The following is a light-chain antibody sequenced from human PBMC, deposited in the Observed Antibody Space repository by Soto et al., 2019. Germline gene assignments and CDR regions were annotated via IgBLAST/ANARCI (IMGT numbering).Light chain of an antibody. V-gene: IGKV3-15*01. CDR3: QQLSRYPLT. CDR1: QSVSNN. J-gene: IGKJ4*01. Sequence: EIVLTQSPATLSVSPGERATLSCRASQSVSNNLAWYQQQPGQAPMLLIFGASTRATGVPARFSGSGSETEFSLTIRALQPEDFATYYCQQLSRYPLTFGGGTKVDIK. CDR2: GAS.